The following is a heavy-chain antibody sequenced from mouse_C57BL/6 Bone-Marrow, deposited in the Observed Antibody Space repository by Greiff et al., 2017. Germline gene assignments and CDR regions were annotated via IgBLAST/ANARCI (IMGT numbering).Heavy chain of an antibody. CDR3: ARDGNHGAMDY. Sequence: VQLQQSGAELVRPGTSVKMSCKASGYTFTNYWIGWAKQRPGHGLEWIGDIYPGGGYTNYNDKFKGKATLTADKSSSTAYMQFSSRTSEDSAIYYCARDGNHGAMDYWGQGTSVTVSS. D-gene: IGHD1-1*01. V-gene: IGHV1-63*01. CDR2: IYPGGGYT. CDR1: GYTFTNYW. J-gene: IGHJ4*01.